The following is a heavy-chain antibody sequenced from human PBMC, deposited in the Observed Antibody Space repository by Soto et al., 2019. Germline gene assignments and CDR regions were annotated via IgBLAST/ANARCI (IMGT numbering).Heavy chain of an antibody. CDR2: ISASGGGT. V-gene: IGHV3-23*01. CDR1: GFTFGNYV. CDR3: AKEPNGDYLGAFDC. J-gene: IGHJ3*01. D-gene: IGHD4-17*01. Sequence: QMLESGGGLVQPGGSLRLSCAASGFTFGNYVVTWVRQAPGRGLEWVSAISASGGGTFYADSVRGRFTISRDNYETTLYLEMTSLRAEDTALYFCAKEPNGDYLGAFDCWGRGTMGIVSS.